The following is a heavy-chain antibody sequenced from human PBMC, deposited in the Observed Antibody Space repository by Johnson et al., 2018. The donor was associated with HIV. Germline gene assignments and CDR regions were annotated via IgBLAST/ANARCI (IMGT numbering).Heavy chain of an antibody. CDR2: ISYDGSNK. CDR3: ASSQDDAFDI. J-gene: IGHJ3*02. Sequence: EQLVESGGGVVQPGRSLRLSCAPSGFTFSRYAMHWVRQAPGKGLEWVAVISYDGSNKYYADSVKGRFTISRDNSKNTLYLQMNSLRAEDTAVYYCASSQDDAFDIWGQGTMVTVSS. CDR1: GFTFSRYA. V-gene: IGHV3-30*14.